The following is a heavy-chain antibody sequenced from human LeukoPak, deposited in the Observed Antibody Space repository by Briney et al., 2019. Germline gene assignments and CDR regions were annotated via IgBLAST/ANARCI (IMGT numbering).Heavy chain of an antibody. Sequence: SVKVFCKASGGTFSSYVISWVGQAPGQGLEWMGRSIPIFGIANYAQKFQGRVTITADKSTSTAYMELSSLRSEDTAVYYCASWGNDPRGQGTLVTVSS. CDR3: ASWGNDP. V-gene: IGHV1-69*04. D-gene: IGHD3-16*01. CDR2: SIPIFGIA. J-gene: IGHJ5*02. CDR1: GGTFSSYV.